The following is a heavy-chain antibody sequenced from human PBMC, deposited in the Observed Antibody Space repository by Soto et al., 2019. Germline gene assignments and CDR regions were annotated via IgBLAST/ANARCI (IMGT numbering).Heavy chain of an antibody. Sequence: SVKVSCKASGGTFSSYAISWVRQAPGQGLEWMGGIIPIFGTANYAQKFQGRVTITADESTSTAYMELSSLRSEDTAVYYCARAISSGWYGSHFDYWGQGTLVTGSS. V-gene: IGHV1-69*13. CDR3: ARAISSGWYGSHFDY. J-gene: IGHJ4*02. CDR1: GGTFSSYA. CDR2: IIPIFGTA. D-gene: IGHD6-19*01.